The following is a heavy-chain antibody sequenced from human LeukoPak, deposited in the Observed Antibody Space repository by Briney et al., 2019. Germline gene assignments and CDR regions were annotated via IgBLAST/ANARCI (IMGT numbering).Heavy chain of an antibody. Sequence: SETLSLTCAVYGGSFSGYYWSWIRQPPGKGLEWIGEINHSGSTNYNPSLKSRVTISVDTSKNQFSLKLSSVTAVDTAVYYCARGQIVVVPAAIWFDPWGQGTLVTVSS. CDR1: GGSFSGYY. CDR2: INHSGST. D-gene: IGHD2-2*01. J-gene: IGHJ5*02. CDR3: ARGQIVVVPAAIWFDP. V-gene: IGHV4-34*01.